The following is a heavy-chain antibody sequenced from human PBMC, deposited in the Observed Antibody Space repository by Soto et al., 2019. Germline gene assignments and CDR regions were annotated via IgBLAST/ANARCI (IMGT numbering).Heavy chain of an antibody. CDR3: ARDDANRDFCNGGSCYPAGKFDY. CDR2: IKQDGSEK. J-gene: IGHJ4*02. D-gene: IGHD2-15*01. Sequence: GGSLRLSCAASGFTFSSYAMSWVRQAPGKGLEWVANIKQDGSEKYYVDSVKGRFTISRDNAKNSLYLQMNSLRAEDTAVYYCARDDANRDFCNGGSCYPAGKFDYWGQGTQVTVSS. V-gene: IGHV3-7*03. CDR1: GFTFSSYA.